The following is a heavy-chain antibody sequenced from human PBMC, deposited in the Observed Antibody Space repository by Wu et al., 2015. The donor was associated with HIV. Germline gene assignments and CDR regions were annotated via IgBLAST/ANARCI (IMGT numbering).Heavy chain of an antibody. CDR1: GYTFSSYD. CDR2: MNPRTGNT. V-gene: IGHV1-8*01. D-gene: IGHD3-22*01. J-gene: IGHJ4*02. CDR3: ATSENYYDSSGYYYGFDY. Sequence: QVQLVQSGTEMKKPGASVKVSCKASGYTFSSYDINWVRQATGQGLEWMGWMNPRTGNTGYAQKFQGRVTMTRDTSISTANMELSSLRSEDTAVYYCATSENYYDSSGYYYGFDYWGQGTLVTVSS.